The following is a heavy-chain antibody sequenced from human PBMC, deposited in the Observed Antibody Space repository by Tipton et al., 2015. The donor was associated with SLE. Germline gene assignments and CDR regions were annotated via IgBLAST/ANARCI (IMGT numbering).Heavy chain of an antibody. CDR2: MYQSGST. J-gene: IGHJ4*02. CDR3: ARVDSSNWYVDY. CDR1: GHSISSGYY. D-gene: IGHD3-22*01. V-gene: IGHV4-38-2*02. Sequence: TLSLTCNVSGHSISSGYYWGWIRQPPGKGLEWIGSMYQSGSTYYNPSLKSRVTISVDTSKNHFSLNLTSVAAADTAVYYCARVDSSNWYVDYWGQGTPVTVSS.